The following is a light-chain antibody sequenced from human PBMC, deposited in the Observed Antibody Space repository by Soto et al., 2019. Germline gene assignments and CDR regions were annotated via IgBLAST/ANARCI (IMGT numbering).Light chain of an antibody. J-gene: IGKJ5*01. CDR1: ESVSANY. V-gene: IGKV3-20*01. CDR3: HQYGSAPIS. Sequence: ETVLTQSPGTLSLSPGERATLSCRASESVSANYLAWHQQKPGQAPRLLISGASSRATGIPDRFSGSGSGTDFTLTISRREPEDFAVYYCHQYGSAPISFGQGTRLEIK. CDR2: GAS.